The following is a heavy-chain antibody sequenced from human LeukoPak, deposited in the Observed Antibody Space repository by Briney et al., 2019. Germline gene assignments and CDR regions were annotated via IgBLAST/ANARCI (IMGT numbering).Heavy chain of an antibody. J-gene: IGHJ4*02. CDR1: GGSFSGYY. CDR3: ARSGHLRYFDWLFLRGFDY. Sequence: PSETLSLTCAVYGGSFSGYYWSWIRQPPGKGREGIGEINHSGSTNYNPSLKSRVTISVDTSKNQFSLKLSSVTAADTAVYYCARSGHLRYFDWLFLRGFDYWGQGTLVTASS. D-gene: IGHD3-9*01. CDR2: INHSGST. V-gene: IGHV4-34*01.